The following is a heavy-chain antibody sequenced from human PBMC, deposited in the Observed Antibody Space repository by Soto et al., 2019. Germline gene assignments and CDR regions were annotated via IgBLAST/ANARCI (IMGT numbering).Heavy chain of an antibody. V-gene: IGHV4-39*01. CDR2: IYYSGST. CDR3: ARHRSSSWYDYYYYYGMDV. D-gene: IGHD6-13*01. Sequence: SETLSLTCTVSGGSISSSSYYWGWIRQPPGKGLEWIGSIYYSGSTYYNPSLKSRVTISVDTSKNQFSLKLSSVTAADTAVYYCARHRSSSWYDYYYYYGMDVWGQGTTVTVSS. J-gene: IGHJ6*02. CDR1: GGSISSSSYY.